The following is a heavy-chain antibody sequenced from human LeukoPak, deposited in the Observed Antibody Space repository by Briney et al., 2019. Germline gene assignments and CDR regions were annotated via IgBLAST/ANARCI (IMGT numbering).Heavy chain of an antibody. D-gene: IGHD2-2*01. CDR2: ISSNGDNT. V-gene: IGHV3-64*02. Sequence: GGSLRLSCAASGFTLSSYSMHWLRQAPGKGLAYVSAISSNGDNTYYAGSVKGRFTISRDNSKNTLYLQMGSLRVEDMGVYYCAREVDRVFDYWGQGNLVTVSS. J-gene: IGHJ4*02. CDR1: GFTLSSYS. CDR3: AREVDRVFDY.